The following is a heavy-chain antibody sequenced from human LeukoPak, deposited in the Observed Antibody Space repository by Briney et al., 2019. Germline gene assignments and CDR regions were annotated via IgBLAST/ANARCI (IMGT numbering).Heavy chain of an antibody. V-gene: IGHV5-51*01. J-gene: IGHJ6*03. CDR3: ARLSQKAFYYYMDV. CDR1: GYRLTAYW. CDR2: IYPADSDT. Sequence: GESLKISCEGSGYRLTAYWIAWVRQVPGKGLEWMGTIYPADSDTRYGPSFRGQVLISADRSTNTAYLQWSGLQASDTATYFCARLSQKAFYYYMDVWGKGTAVAVSS.